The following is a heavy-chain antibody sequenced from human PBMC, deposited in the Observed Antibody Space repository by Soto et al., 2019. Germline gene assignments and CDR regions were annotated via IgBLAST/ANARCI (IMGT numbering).Heavy chain of an antibody. D-gene: IGHD5-18*01. V-gene: IGHV1-18*01. Sequence: QVQLVQSGAEVKKPGASVKVSCKASGYTFITYGINWVRQAPGQGLEWMGWISAYNGNTQFAQKFQGRLTMTRDTSTSPAYMELRSLRSDDTAVYYCALTAIDYWGQGTLVTVSS. CDR2: ISAYNGNT. CDR1: GYTFITYG. CDR3: ALTAIDY. J-gene: IGHJ4*02.